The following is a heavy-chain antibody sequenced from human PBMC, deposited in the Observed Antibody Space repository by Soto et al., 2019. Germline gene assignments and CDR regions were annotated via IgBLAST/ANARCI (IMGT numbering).Heavy chain of an antibody. CDR3: ARAPYDSSGYYYVPVDY. Sequence: SVKVSCKASGGTFSSYAISWVRQAPGQGLEWMGGIIPIFGTANYAQKFQGRVTITANESTSTAYMELSSLRSEDTAVYYCARAPYDSSGYYYVPVDYWGQGTLVTVSS. CDR2: IIPIFGTA. CDR1: GGTFSSYA. D-gene: IGHD3-22*01. J-gene: IGHJ4*02. V-gene: IGHV1-69*13.